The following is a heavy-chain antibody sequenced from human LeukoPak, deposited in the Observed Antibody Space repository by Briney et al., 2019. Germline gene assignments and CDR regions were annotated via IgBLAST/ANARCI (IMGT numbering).Heavy chain of an antibody. V-gene: IGHV3-30*03. J-gene: IGHJ4*02. CDR3: TTFSSGWYFFDY. CDR1: GYSISSGYY. CDR2: ISYDGSNK. D-gene: IGHD6-19*01. Sequence: LSLTCTVSGYSISSGYYWGWIRQPPGKGLEWVAVISYDGSNKYYADSVKGRFTISRDNSKNTLYLQMNSLKTEDTAVYYCTTFSSGWYFFDYWGQGTLVTVSS.